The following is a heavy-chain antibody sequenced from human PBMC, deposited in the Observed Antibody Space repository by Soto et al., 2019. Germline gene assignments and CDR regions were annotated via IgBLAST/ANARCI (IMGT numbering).Heavy chain of an antibody. CDR3: ASVVVVPAAIAYNWFDP. CDR1: GGSISSGGYY. D-gene: IGHD2-2*02. V-gene: IGHV4-31*03. CDR2: IYYSGST. J-gene: IGHJ5*02. Sequence: SETLSLTCTVSGGSISSGGYYWSWIRQHPGKGLEWIGYIYYSGSTYYNPSLKSRVTISVDTSKNQFSLKLSSVTAADTAVYYCASVVVVPAAIAYNWFDPWGQGTLVTVSS.